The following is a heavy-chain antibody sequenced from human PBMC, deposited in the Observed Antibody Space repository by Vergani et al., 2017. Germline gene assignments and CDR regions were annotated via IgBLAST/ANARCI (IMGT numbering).Heavy chain of an antibody. V-gene: IGHV4-59*12. CDR1: GGSISSYY. D-gene: IGHD3-3*01. Sequence: QVQLQESGPGLVKPSETLSLTCTVSGGSISSYYWSWIRQPPGKGLEWIGYIYYSGSTNYHPSLKSRVTISVDTSKNQFSLKLSSVTAADTAVYYCARGGYDFWSGYYKDRYYYYMDVWGKGTTVTVSS. J-gene: IGHJ6*03. CDR2: IYYSGST. CDR3: ARGGYDFWSGYYKDRYYYYMDV.